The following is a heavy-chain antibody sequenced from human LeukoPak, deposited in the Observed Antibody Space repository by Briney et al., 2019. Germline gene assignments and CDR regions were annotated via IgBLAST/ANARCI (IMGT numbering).Heavy chain of an antibody. CDR3: ARDIVVAVAAMDY. V-gene: IGHV3-30*04. D-gene: IGHD2-15*01. CDR2: ISYDGSNK. CDR1: GFTFSSYA. J-gene: IGHJ4*02. Sequence: GGSLRLSCAASGFTFSSYAMHWVRQAPGKGLEWVAVISYDGSNKYYADSVRGRFTISRDNSKNTLYLQMNSLRAEDTAVYYCARDIVVAVAAMDYWGQGTLVTVSS.